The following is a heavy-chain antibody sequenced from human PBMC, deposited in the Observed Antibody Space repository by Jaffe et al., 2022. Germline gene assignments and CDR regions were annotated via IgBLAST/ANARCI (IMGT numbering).Heavy chain of an antibody. Sequence: QVQLQESGPGLVKPSETLSLTCAVSGYSISSGYYWGWIRQPPGKGLEWIGSIYHSGSTYYNPSLKSRVTISVDTSKNQFSLKLSSVTAADTAVYYCARVVSDYGDYALGYFDYWGQGTLVTVSS. D-gene: IGHD4-17*01. CDR2: IYHSGST. CDR1: GYSISSGYY. CDR3: ARVVSDYGDYALGYFDY. V-gene: IGHV4-38-2*01. J-gene: IGHJ4*02.